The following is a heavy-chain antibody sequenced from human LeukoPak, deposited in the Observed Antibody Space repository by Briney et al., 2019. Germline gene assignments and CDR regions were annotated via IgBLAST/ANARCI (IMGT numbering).Heavy chain of an antibody. CDR1: GFTVSSNY. Sequence: GGSLRLSCAASGFTVSSNYMSWVRQAPGKGLEWVSVIYSGGRTYYADSVKDRFTISRDDSKNTLFLQMHSLRAEDTAVYYCATPYREVTFNIWGQGTLVTVSS. D-gene: IGHD2-2*01. J-gene: IGHJ3*02. V-gene: IGHV3-66*01. CDR3: ATPYREVTFNI. CDR2: IYSGGRT.